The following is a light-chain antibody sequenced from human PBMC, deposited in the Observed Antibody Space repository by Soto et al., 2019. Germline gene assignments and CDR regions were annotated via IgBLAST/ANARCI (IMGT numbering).Light chain of an antibody. V-gene: IGLV1-44*01. J-gene: IGLJ2*01. CDR2: RDN. CDR3: AAWDDSLKGVV. CDR1: TSNIGSNS. Sequence: SVLTQPPSASGTPGQRVTISCSGDTSNIGSNSVNWYQQLPRAAPTLLIYRDNQRPSGVPDRFSGSKSGTSASLAISGLQSADEADYYCAAWDDSLKGVVFGGGTKLTVL.